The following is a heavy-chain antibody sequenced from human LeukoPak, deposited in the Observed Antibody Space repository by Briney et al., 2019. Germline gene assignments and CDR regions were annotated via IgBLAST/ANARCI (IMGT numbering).Heavy chain of an antibody. CDR1: GGPINVYY. J-gene: IGHJ6*02. CDR2: IYYRGYT. V-gene: IGHV4-59*08. D-gene: IGHD2/OR15-2a*01. CDR3: ARRGIFCDSNTCLSDGLDV. Sequence: SETLSLTCTVSGGPINVYYWSWIRQPPGKGLEWIGYIYYRGYTRYNPSLKSRISISIDTSKNQFSLKLTPVTATDTAVYYCARRGIFCDSNTCLSDGLDVWGQGTTVTVSS.